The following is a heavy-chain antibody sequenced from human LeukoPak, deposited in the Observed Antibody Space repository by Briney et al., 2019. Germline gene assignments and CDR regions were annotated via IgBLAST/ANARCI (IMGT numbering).Heavy chain of an antibody. D-gene: IGHD2-15*01. CDR3: ARDSSGKGTWYFDL. J-gene: IGHJ2*01. Sequence: GGSLRLSCAASGFTVSDNYMSWVRQAPGKGLEWVSVIYRDGGTYYADSVEGRFTISRDSSENTLYLQMNSLRAEDTAVYYCARDSSGKGTWYFDLWGRGTLVTVSS. CDR1: GFTVSDNY. CDR2: IYRDGGT. V-gene: IGHV3-53*01.